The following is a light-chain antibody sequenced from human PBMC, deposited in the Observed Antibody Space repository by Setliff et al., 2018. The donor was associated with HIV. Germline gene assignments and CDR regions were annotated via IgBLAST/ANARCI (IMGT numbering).Light chain of an antibody. V-gene: IGLV1-40*01. Sequence: QSVLTQPPSVSGAPGQRVTISCTGSSSNIGAGYDVHWYQQLPGTAPKLLIYGNNNRPSGVPDRFSGSKSGTSASLAITGLQAEDEADYCCQSYDSSLRGVFGTGTKVTVL. CDR3: QSYDSSLRGV. J-gene: IGLJ1*01. CDR2: GNN. CDR1: SSNIGAGYD.